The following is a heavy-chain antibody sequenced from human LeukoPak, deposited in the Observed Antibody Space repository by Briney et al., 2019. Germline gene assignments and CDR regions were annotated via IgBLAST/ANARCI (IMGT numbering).Heavy chain of an antibody. CDR1: GGSISSYS. D-gene: IGHD3-22*01. J-gene: IGHJ4*02. V-gene: IGHV4-4*07. Sequence: PSETLSLTCTVSGGSISSYSWNWIRQPAGKGLEWIGRIYTSGSTNYNPSLKSRVTMSVDTSKNQFSLKLSSMTAADTAIYYCARASSGSYYYFTTGAREPWSPSPQ. CDR2: IYTSGST. CDR3: ARASSGSYYYFTT.